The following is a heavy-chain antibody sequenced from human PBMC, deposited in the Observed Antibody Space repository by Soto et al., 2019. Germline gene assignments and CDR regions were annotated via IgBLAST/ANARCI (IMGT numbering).Heavy chain of an antibody. CDR1: GGTFSSYA. Sequence: SVMFPCKASGGTFSSYAISWVRQAPGQGLEWMGGIIPIFGTANYAQKFQGRVTITADESTSTAYMELSSLRSEDTAVYYCARGVVHIYYYYYYGMDVWGQGTTVTVSS. CDR3: ARGVVHIYYYYYYGMDV. CDR2: IIPIFGTA. J-gene: IGHJ6*02. D-gene: IGHD3-3*01. V-gene: IGHV1-69*01.